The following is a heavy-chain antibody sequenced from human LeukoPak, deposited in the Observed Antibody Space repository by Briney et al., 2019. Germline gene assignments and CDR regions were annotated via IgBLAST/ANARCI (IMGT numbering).Heavy chain of an antibody. CDR3: ARVGYSGYDYRGYFDY. D-gene: IGHD5-12*01. J-gene: IGHJ4*02. CDR1: GYSISSTYY. CDR2: IYYTGST. Sequence: SETLSLTCTVSGYSISSTYYWGWIRQPPGKGLEWIGYIYYTGSTNYNPSLKSRVTISVDTSKNQFSLKLSSVTAADTAVYYCARVGYSGYDYRGYFDYWGQGTLVTVSS. V-gene: IGHV4-61*05.